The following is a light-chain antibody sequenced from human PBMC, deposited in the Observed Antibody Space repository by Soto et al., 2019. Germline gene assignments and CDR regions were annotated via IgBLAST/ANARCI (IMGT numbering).Light chain of an antibody. Sequence: DIQMTQSPSSLSASVGDRVTIACRASQTVSKFVNWYQQKPGKVPTLLIFTTSTLHSGVPSRFSGSGSGTEFTLTINGLQPEDFATYYCKQTYTLPRTFAQGTKVDIK. CDR1: QTVSKF. V-gene: IGKV1-39*01. CDR2: TTS. J-gene: IGKJ1*01. CDR3: KQTYTLPRT.